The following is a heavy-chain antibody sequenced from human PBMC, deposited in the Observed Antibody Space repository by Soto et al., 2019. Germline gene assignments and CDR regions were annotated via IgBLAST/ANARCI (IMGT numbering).Heavy chain of an antibody. J-gene: IGHJ5*02. CDR1: GFTFSSYA. D-gene: IGHD3-22*01. Sequence: EVQLLESGGGLVQPGGSLRLSCAASGFTFSSYAMSWVRQAPGKGLEWVSAISGSGGSTYYADSVKGRFTISRDNSKNPLYLQMNSLRAEDTAVYYCAKDGIVVVTPSWFDPWGQGTLVTVSS. V-gene: IGHV3-23*01. CDR3: AKDGIVVVTPSWFDP. CDR2: ISGSGGST.